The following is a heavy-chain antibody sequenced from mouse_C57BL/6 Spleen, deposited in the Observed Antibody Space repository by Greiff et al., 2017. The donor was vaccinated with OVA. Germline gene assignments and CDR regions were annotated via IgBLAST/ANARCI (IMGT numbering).Heavy chain of an antibody. CDR3: ARAGFAY. CDR1: GYTFTDYE. V-gene: IGHV1-15*01. J-gene: IGHJ3*01. CDR2: IDPETGGT. Sequence: QVQLQQSGAELVRPGASVTLSCKASGYTFTDYEMHWVKQRPVHGLEWIGAIDPETGGTTYNQKFKGKATLTADKSSSTAYMELRSLTSEDSAVYYCARAGFAYWGQGTLVTVSA.